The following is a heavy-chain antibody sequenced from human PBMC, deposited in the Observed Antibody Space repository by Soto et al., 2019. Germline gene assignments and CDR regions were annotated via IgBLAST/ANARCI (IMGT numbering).Heavy chain of an antibody. CDR3: ARVIGSSAFGWFDP. Sequence: EASVKVSCKASGYTFTSYAMHWVRQAPGQRLEWMGGIIAIFGTANYAQKFQGRVTITADESTSTAYMELSSLRSEDTAVYYCARVIGSSAFGWFDPWGQGTLVTVSS. J-gene: IGHJ5*02. CDR1: GYTFTSYA. D-gene: IGHD6-6*01. V-gene: IGHV1-69*13. CDR2: IIAIFGTA.